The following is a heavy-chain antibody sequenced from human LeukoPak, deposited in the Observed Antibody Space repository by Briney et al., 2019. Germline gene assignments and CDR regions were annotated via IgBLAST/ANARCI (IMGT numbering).Heavy chain of an antibody. D-gene: IGHD6-19*01. V-gene: IGHV4-39*01. CDR1: GGSISSSSYY. CDR3: ASRIPVAGTDYFDY. Sequence: PSETLSLTCTVSGGSISSSSYYWGWIRQPPGKGLEWIGSIYYSGSTYYNPSLKSRVTISVDTSKNQFSLKLSSVTAADTAVYYCASRIPVAGTDYFDYWGQGTLVTVSS. J-gene: IGHJ4*02. CDR2: IYYSGST.